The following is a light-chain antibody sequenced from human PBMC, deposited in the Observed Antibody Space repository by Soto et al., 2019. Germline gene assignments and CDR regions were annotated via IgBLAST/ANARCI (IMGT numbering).Light chain of an antibody. CDR1: QSISSY. J-gene: IGKJ1*01. CDR3: QQSYITTLT. Sequence: DIQMTQSPSSLSPSVGDRVTITCRASQSISSYLNWYQQKPGKAPKXXXYAASSLQSGVPSRFSGSGSGTDGTLTISSLKTEDGTTYYCQQSYITTLTFGQGTKVDIK. CDR2: AAS. V-gene: IGKV1-39*01.